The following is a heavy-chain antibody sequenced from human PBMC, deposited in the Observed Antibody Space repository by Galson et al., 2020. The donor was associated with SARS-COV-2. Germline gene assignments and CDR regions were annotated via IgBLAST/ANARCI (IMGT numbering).Heavy chain of an antibody. CDR3: ASGGWGYYGSGSRIFNWFDP. CDR2: IIPIFGTA. CDR1: GGTFSSYA. Sequence: ASVKVSCKASGGTFSSYAISWVRQAPGQGLEWMGGIIPIFGTANYAQKFQGRVTITTDESTGTAHMGVSSLGSEDTAAYYCASGGWGYYGSGSRIFNWFDPWGQGTLVTVSS. D-gene: IGHD3-10*01. J-gene: IGHJ5*02. V-gene: IGHV1-69*05.